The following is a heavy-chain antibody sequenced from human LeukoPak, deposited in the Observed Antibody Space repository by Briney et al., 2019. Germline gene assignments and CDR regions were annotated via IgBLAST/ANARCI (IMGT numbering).Heavy chain of an antibody. V-gene: IGHV4-4*09. CDR2: IYTSGST. D-gene: IGHD6-6*01. Sequence: SETLSLTCTVSGGSISSYYWSWLRQPPGKGLEWIGYIYTSGSTNYNPSLKSRVTISVDTSKNQFSLKLSSVTAADTAVYYCARCWSSDYYYYMDVWGKGTTVTVSS. CDR3: ARCWSSDYYYYMDV. CDR1: GGSISSYY. J-gene: IGHJ6*03.